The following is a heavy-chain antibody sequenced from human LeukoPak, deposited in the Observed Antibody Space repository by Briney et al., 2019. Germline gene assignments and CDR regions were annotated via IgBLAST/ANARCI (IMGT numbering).Heavy chain of an antibody. Sequence: GGSLRLSCAASGFAFSDYYMSWIRQAPGKGLEWVSYISSSSSYTNYADSVKGRFAISRDNAKNSLYLQMNSLRAEDTAVYYCARGGRRDGYNFDYWGQGTLVTVSS. J-gene: IGHJ4*02. CDR1: GFAFSDYY. D-gene: IGHD5-24*01. V-gene: IGHV3-11*05. CDR3: ARGGRRDGYNFDY. CDR2: ISSSSSYT.